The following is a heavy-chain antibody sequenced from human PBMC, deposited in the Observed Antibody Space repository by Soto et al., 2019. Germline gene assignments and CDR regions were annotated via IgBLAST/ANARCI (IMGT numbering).Heavy chain of an antibody. CDR1: GFTFSSYA. CDR3: ARGQTIVRANRYYSGMDV. CDR2: ISYDGSNK. V-gene: IGHV3-30-3*01. D-gene: IGHD3-10*01. Sequence: QVQLVESGGGVVQPGRSLRLSCAASGFTFSSYAMHWVRQAPGKGLEWVAVISYDGSNKYYADSVKGRFTISRDHSKNQLYLQMNSLRAEDTAVYYGARGQTIVRANRYYSGMDVWGQGTTVTVSS. J-gene: IGHJ6*02.